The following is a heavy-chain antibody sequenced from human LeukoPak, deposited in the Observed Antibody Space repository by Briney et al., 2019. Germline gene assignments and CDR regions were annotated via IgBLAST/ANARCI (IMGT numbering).Heavy chain of an antibody. CDR3: ARVTHSGFDY. Sequence: SQTLSLTCAVSGGSISSGGYSWSWIRQPPGKGLEWIGYIYHSGSTYYNPSLKSRVTISVDRSKNQFSLKLSSVTAADTAVYCCARVTHSGFDYWGQGTLVTVSS. D-gene: IGHD6-19*01. J-gene: IGHJ4*02. CDR2: IYHSGST. V-gene: IGHV4-30-2*01. CDR1: GGSISSGGYS.